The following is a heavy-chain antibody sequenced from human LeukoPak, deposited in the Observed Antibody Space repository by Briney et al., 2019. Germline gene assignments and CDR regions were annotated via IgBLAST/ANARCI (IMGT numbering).Heavy chain of an antibody. CDR1: GYTFSAFY. CDR2: INPDSGGS. Sequence: ASVKVSCKTSGYTFSAFYIHWVRQAPEQGPEWMGWINPDSGGSEYGQKFQGRVTFTSDTSSTTVYMEVRSLKSDDTAVYYCARDRRRGYYDILTGWDYYMDVWGKGTTVTISS. CDR3: ARDRRRGYYDILTGWDYYMDV. D-gene: IGHD3-9*01. J-gene: IGHJ6*03. V-gene: IGHV1-2*02.